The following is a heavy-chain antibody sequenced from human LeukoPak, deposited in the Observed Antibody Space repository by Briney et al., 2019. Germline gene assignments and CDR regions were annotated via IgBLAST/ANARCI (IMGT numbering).Heavy chain of an antibody. Sequence: SETLSLTCTVSGGSISSGSYYWSWIRQPAGKGLGWIGRIYTSGSTNYNPSLKSRVTISVDTSKNQFSLKLSSVTAADTAVYYCARGNDYGDYVEAFDIWGQGTMVTVSS. CDR3: ARGNDYGDYVEAFDI. CDR2: IYTSGST. CDR1: GGSISSGSYY. D-gene: IGHD4-17*01. J-gene: IGHJ3*02. V-gene: IGHV4-61*02.